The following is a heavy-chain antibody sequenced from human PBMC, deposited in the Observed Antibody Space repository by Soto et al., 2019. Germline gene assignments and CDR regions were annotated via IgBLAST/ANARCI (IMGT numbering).Heavy chain of an antibody. CDR2: ISPDGGST. J-gene: IGHJ4*02. CDR3: ARAPRGGVIIVITSAQIDY. Sequence: GASVKVSCKASGYDFTDHYIHWVRQAPGQGLEWMGIISPDGGSTRYSQQFQARITMTRDTSTSTVYVELSSLRSEDTAVYYCARAPRGGVIIVITSAQIDYWGQGTLVTVSS. D-gene: IGHD3-10*01. V-gene: IGHV1-46*01. CDR1: GYDFTDHY.